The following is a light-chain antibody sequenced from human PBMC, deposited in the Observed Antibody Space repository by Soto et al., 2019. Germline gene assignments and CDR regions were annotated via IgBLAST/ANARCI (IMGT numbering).Light chain of an antibody. CDR2: NAS. V-gene: IGKV3-15*01. CDR1: QNIAGN. Sequence: EIVMTQYPPTLSASPGERVTLSCRASQNIAGNLAWYQQKPGQAPRLLIDNASTRATGVPARFSGSGSGRDGREYTLTISSLQSEDYAVYYCQQYNNWPITFGQGTRLEIK. J-gene: IGKJ5*01. CDR3: QQYNNWPIT.